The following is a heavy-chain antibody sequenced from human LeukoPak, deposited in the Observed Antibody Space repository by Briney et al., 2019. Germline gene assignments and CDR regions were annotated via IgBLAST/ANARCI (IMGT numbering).Heavy chain of an antibody. D-gene: IGHD3-22*01. CDR2: IIPIFGTA. CDR1: GGTFSGYA. J-gene: IGHJ4*02. V-gene: IGHV1-69*05. CDR3: ARDYYDSSGKDDY. Sequence: ASVKVSCKASGGTFSGYAISWVRQAPGQGLEWMGGIIPIFGTANYAQKFQGRVTITTDESTSTAYMELSSLRSEDTAVYYCARDYYDSSGKDDYWGQGTLVTVSS.